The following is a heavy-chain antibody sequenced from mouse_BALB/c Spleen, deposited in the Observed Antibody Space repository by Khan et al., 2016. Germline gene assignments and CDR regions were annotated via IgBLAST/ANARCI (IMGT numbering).Heavy chain of an antibody. CDR2: INSDSSTI. Sequence: EVKLLESGGGLVQPGGSLKLSCAASGFDFSRYWMNWVRQAPGKGLEWIGEINSDSSTINYTPSLEDKFIISRDKAKNTRSLQVNKVRSEDTGLYYCATEADYAWFAYWGQGTLVTVSA. D-gene: IGHD1-1*02. CDR1: GFDFSRYW. V-gene: IGHV4-1*02. CDR3: ATEADYAWFAY. J-gene: IGHJ3*01.